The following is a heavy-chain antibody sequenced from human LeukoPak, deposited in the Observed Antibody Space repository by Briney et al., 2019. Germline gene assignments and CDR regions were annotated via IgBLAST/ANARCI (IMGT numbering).Heavy chain of an antibody. CDR2: IYYSGST. V-gene: IGHV4-31*02. CDR1: GFTVSSNY. J-gene: IGHJ5*02. D-gene: IGHD2-2*02. Sequence: LRLSCAASGFTVSSNYMSWIRQHPGKGLEWIGYIYYSGSTYYNPSLKSRVTISVDTSKNQFSLKLSSVTAADTAVYHCARFLCSSTSCYIDWFDPWGQGTLVTVSS. CDR3: ARFLCSSTSCYIDWFDP.